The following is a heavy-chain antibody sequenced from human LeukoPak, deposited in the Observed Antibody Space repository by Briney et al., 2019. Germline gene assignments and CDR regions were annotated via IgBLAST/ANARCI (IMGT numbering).Heavy chain of an antibody. J-gene: IGHJ4*02. CDR3: AKDMGRVLCYFYY. D-gene: IGHD5/OR15-5a*01. Sequence: VGSLRLSCAASRFTLSTYVMSSVRQSPGKGLEGFSTSTGGERITHYAESVKGRFTISRDNSKNTLYLQMSSRSVEDTAVDYCAKDMGRVLCYFYYWGQGTQVTVS. CDR2: STGGERIT. V-gene: IGHV3-23*01. CDR1: RFTLSTYV.